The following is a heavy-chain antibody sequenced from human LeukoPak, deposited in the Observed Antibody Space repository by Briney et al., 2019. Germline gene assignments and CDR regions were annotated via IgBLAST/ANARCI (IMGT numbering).Heavy chain of an antibody. CDR1: GFTFDDYA. J-gene: IGHJ4*02. Sequence: PGGSLRLSCAASGFTFDDYAMHWVRQAPGKGLEWVSIINGDGDDTRHADSVKGRFTISRGNRKKSLYLQMNSLRTEDTALYYCAKDRGTIFNVLNYHFDSWGQGTLVTVSS. V-gene: IGHV3-43*02. CDR2: INGDGDDT. CDR3: AKDRGTIFNVLNYHFDS. D-gene: IGHD3-3*01.